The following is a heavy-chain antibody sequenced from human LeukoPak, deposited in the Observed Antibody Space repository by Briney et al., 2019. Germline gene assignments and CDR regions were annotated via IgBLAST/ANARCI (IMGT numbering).Heavy chain of an antibody. V-gene: IGHV3-48*01. CDR3: ARGSSEVLLWFGESPN. CDR2: ISSGSDTI. J-gene: IGHJ3*01. CDR1: GFVFSTYS. Sequence: PGGSLRLSCAASGFVFSTYSMSWVRQAPGKGLEWVSHISSGSDTIYYAGSVKARFTIPGDNAKNSLYLQMNRLRADDTAVYYCARGSSEVLLWFGESPNWGQGTMVTVSS. D-gene: IGHD3-10*01.